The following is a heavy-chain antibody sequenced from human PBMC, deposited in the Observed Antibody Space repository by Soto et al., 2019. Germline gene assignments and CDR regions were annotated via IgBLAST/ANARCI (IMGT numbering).Heavy chain of an antibody. V-gene: IGHV3-30-3*01. CDR1: GFTFSSYA. Sequence: PGGSLRLSCAASGFTFSSYAMHWVRQAPGKGLEWVAVISYDGSNKYYADSVKGRFTISRDNSKNTLYLQMNSPRAEDTAVYYCASADAGTKYYYYYYGMDVWGQGTTVTVSS. D-gene: IGHD6-13*01. CDR2: ISYDGSNK. J-gene: IGHJ6*02. CDR3: ASADAGTKYYYYYYGMDV.